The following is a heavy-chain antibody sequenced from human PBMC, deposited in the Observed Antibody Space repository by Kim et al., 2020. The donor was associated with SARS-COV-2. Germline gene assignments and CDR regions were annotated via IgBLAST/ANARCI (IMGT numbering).Heavy chain of an antibody. CDR1: GFTFNDHA. V-gene: IGHV3-9*01. CDR3: VEGVLAGGPDG. Sequence: GGSLRLSCIASGFTFNDHAMHWVRQTPGKGLEWVAGIMQSGGGKGYADSVKGRFTTSIDKAKNSLYLQMNSLRAEDTALYYCVEGVLAGGPDGWGQG. D-gene: IGHD3-3*02. J-gene: IGHJ6*02. CDR2: IMQSGGGK.